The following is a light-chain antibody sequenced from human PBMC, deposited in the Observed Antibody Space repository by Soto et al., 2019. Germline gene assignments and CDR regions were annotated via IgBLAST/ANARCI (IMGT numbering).Light chain of an antibody. Sequence: QSALTQPASVSGSPGQSITVSCTGSSSDFGDDKYVSWYQQQPGKGPNLLIYGVNSRPSGISNRFSGSKSGNTAYLTSSGLQVEDDGAYFCGSFTTGRIWVFGGGTKVTV. V-gene: IGLV2-14*01. CDR3: GSFTTGRIWV. CDR2: GVN. J-gene: IGLJ3*02. CDR1: SSDFGDDKY.